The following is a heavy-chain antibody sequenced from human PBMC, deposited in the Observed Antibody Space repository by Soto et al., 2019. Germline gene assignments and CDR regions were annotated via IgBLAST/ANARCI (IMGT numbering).Heavy chain of an antibody. Sequence: GGSLRLSCAASGFTFSTYSMNWVRQAPGKGLEWVSYISSSTSTIYYADSVKGRFTISRDNAKSSLYLQMNSLRAEDTAVYYCARFKSYRVYYGSGSLPVGMDVRGQRTTVTVSS. J-gene: IGHJ6*02. CDR2: ISSSTSTI. V-gene: IGHV3-48*01. CDR3: ARFKSYRVYYGSGSLPVGMDV. CDR1: GFTFSTYS. D-gene: IGHD3-10*01.